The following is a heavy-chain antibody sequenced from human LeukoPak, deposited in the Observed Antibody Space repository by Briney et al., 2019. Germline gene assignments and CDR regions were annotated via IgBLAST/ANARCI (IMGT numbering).Heavy chain of an antibody. D-gene: IGHD2-2*01. CDR1: GGSISSGDYY. CDR2: IYYSGST. Sequence: SQTLSLTCTVSGGSISSGDYYWSWIRQPPGKGLEWIGYIYYSGSTYYNPSLKSRVTISVDTSKNQFSLKLSSVTAADTAVYCCARVRIIVVVPAARYYMDVWGKGTTVTVSS. CDR3: ARVRIIVVVPAARYYMDV. V-gene: IGHV4-30-4*08. J-gene: IGHJ6*03.